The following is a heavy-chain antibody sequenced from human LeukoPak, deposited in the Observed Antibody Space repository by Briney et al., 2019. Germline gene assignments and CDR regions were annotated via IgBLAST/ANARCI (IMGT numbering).Heavy chain of an antibody. CDR2: INPNSGGT. D-gene: IGHD6-19*01. Sequence: GASVKVSCKASGYTFTGYYMHWVRQAPGQGLEWMGWINPNSGGTNYAQKFQGRVTMTRDTSISTAYMELSRLRSDDTAVYYCARRSRRAVAGTVGYYYYYMDVWGKGTTVTVSS. J-gene: IGHJ6*03. CDR3: ARRSRRAVAGTVGYYYYYMDV. CDR1: GYTFTGYY. V-gene: IGHV1-2*02.